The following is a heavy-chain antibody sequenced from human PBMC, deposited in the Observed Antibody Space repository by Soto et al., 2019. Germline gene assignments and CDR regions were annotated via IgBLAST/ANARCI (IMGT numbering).Heavy chain of an antibody. CDR1: GYTFSNFG. V-gene: IGHV1-18*01. CDR3: ASHDPGARFDP. CDR2: ISPSNGQT. J-gene: IGHJ5*02. D-gene: IGHD1-1*01. Sequence: QVQLVQSGTEVKKPGASVKVSCKASGYTFSNFGLSWVRQAPGQGLEWMGWISPSNGQTIYAQNFHGRVTMTTDTSTATAHMELRSLISDDTAVYYCASHDPGARFDPWGQGTLVIVSS.